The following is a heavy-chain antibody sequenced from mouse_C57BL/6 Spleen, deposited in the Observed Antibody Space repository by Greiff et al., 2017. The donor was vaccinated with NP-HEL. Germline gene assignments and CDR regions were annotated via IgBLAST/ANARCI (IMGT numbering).Heavy chain of an antibody. CDR2: ISYDGSN. D-gene: IGHD2-4*01. J-gene: IGHJ3*01. CDR1: GYSITSGYY. CDR3: AREGDYDGAGFAY. V-gene: IGHV3-6*01. Sequence: ESGPGLVKPSQSLSLTCSVTGYSITSGYYWNWIRQFPGNKLEWMGYISYDGSNNYNPSLKNRISITRDTSKNQFFLKLNSVTTEDSAIYYCAREGDYDGAGFAYWGQGTLVTVSA.